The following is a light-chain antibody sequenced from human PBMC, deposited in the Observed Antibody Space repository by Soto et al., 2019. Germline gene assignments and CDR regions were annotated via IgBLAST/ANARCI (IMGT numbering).Light chain of an antibody. CDR2: GAS. Sequence: IFLLPSPGTLSLPPGESATLSCRASQSVGSIYLAWYQQKPGQAPRLLIHGASNRASGTPDRFSGSGSGTDFTLTISRLEPEDFAVYHCQQYDSSPTFGQGTEVDIK. CDR1: QSVGSIY. CDR3: QQYDSSPT. V-gene: IGKV3-20*01. J-gene: IGKJ1*01.